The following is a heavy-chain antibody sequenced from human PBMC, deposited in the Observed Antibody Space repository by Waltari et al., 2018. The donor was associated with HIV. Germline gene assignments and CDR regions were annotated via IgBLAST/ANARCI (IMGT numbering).Heavy chain of an antibody. CDR2: IDRDGLVF. CDR3: ARDVTRDYFGVYHSLFDV. CDR1: GFTFGHQR. V-gene: IGHV3-74*03. D-gene: IGHD4-17*01. Sequence: VQLVESGGTQVRPGGSLRLSWLGSGFTFGHQRSPWVRQVPGKGLQWIARIDRDGLVFTNEGLVKGRFSISRDNTKNTMFLQLSRLTVDDSAVYYCARDVTRDYFGVYHSLFDVWGQGTTVTVSS. J-gene: IGHJ6*02.